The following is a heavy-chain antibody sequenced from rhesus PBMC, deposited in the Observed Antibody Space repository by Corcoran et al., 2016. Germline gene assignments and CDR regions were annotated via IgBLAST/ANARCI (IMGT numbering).Heavy chain of an antibody. Sequence: EVQLVESGGGLVKPGGSLRLSCVASGFTFSSYEMHWVRQAPGKGLGGVSVISESGGTTYYADSVKGRFTISRDNAKNSLFLQMNSLRAEDTAVYYCTRLYWSDYYDVRRRRTWGQGVLVTVSS. CDR1: GFTFSSYE. V-gene: IGHV3-100*02. D-gene: IGHD3-22*01. CDR2: ISESGGTT. J-gene: IGHJ4*01. CDR3: TRLYWSDYYDVRRRRT.